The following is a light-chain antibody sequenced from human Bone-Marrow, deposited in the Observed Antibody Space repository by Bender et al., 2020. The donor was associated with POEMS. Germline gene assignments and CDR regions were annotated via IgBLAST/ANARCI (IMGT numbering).Light chain of an antibody. CDR3: QVWERSSDHWV. CDR2: YNI. CDR1: NIGSES. V-gene: IGLV3-21*01. J-gene: IGLJ3*02. Sequence: SYVLTQPPSVSVAPGKTATITCGGNNIGSESVHWYQQGPGQAPVLIIYYNIYRPSEIPDRFSGSNSGNTATLTISRVEAGDEADYYCQVWERSSDHWVFGGGTKLTVL.